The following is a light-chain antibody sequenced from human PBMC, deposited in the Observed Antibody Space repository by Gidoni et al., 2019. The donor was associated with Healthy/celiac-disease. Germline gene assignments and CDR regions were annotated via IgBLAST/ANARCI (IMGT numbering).Light chain of an antibody. Sequence: SYELTQPPSVSVSPGQTASITCTGDTLGDKYACWFQQKPGQSPVLVSYQDSKRPSGIPERFSGSNSGNTATLTISGTQAMDEADYYCQAWDSSVVFGGGTKLTVL. V-gene: IGLV3-1*01. CDR2: QDS. CDR3: QAWDSSVV. CDR1: TLGDKY. J-gene: IGLJ2*01.